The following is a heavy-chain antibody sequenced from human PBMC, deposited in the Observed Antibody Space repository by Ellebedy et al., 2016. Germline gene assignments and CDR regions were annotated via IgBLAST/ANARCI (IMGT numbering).Heavy chain of an antibody. Sequence: LRLXXTVSGGSISSGDYYWSWIRQPPGKGLEWIGYIYYSMNTYYNPSLKSRVTISVDTSKNQFSLKLSSVTAADTALYYRSSLHYDSSGYPSSFDYWGQGTLVTVSS. CDR2: IYYSMNT. CDR3: SSLHYDSSGYPSSFDY. V-gene: IGHV4-30-4*01. D-gene: IGHD3-22*01. J-gene: IGHJ4*02. CDR1: GGSISSGDYY.